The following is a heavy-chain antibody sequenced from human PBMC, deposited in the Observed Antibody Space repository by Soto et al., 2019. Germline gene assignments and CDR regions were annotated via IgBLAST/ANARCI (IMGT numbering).Heavy chain of an antibody. CDR2: IYWDDDK. CDR3: AHRRVYGDYDL. D-gene: IGHD4-17*01. J-gene: IGHJ2*01. CDR1: GFSLSTSGVG. V-gene: IGHV2-5*02. Sequence: QITLKESGPTLVKPTQTLTLTCTFSGFSLSTSGVGVGWIRQPPGKALEWLALIYWDDDKRYSPSLKSRLTITKDTDKSQVVLTMTFMDPVDTVTYFCAHRRVYGDYDLGGRGTLVTVSS.